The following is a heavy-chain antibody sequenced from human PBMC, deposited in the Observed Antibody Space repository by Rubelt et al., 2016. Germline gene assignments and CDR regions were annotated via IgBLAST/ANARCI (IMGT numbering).Heavy chain of an antibody. CDR1: GGTFSSYA. CDR3: ARSLAVAELAGY. Sequence: QVQLVQSGAEVKKPGSSVKVSCKASGGTFSSYAISWVRQAPGQGLEWMGGIIPIFGTGNYAQKFQGRGTMTRNTSISTAYMELSSLRSEDTAVYYCARSLAVAELAGYWGQGTLVTVSS. D-gene: IGHD6-19*01. J-gene: IGHJ4*02. CDR2: IIPIFGTG. V-gene: IGHV1-69*06.